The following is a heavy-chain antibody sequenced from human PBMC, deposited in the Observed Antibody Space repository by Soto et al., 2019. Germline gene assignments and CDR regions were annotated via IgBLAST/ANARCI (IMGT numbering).Heavy chain of an antibody. Sequence: PGESLKISCKGSGYSFTSYLISWVRQMPGKGLEWMGRIDPSDSYTNYSPSFQGHVTISADKSISTAYPQWSSLKASDTAMYYCARPGGLSNWFDPWGQGTLVTVSS. J-gene: IGHJ5*02. V-gene: IGHV5-10-1*01. D-gene: IGHD3-10*01. CDR3: ARPGGLSNWFDP. CDR2: IDPSDSYT. CDR1: GYSFTSYL.